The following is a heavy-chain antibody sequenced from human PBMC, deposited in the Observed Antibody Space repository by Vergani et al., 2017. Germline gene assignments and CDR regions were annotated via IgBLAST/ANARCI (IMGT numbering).Heavy chain of an antibody. V-gene: IGHV4-39*01. CDR3: ARGETRTDWLDP. D-gene: IGHD3/OR15-3a*01. CDR1: GASIRSSNYY. CDR2: IYYSGST. J-gene: IGHJ5*02. Sequence: QLQLQESGPGLVKPSATLSLTCSVSGASIRSSNYYWGWIRQPPGKGLEWIASIYYSGSTYYNPSLESRVTISRDTSKNQFSLKVHSVTAADTAVYYCARGETRTDWLDPWGQGTQVIVSS.